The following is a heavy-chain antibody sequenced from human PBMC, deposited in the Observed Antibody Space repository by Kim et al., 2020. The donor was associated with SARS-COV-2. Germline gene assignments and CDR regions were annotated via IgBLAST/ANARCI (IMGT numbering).Heavy chain of an antibody. J-gene: IGHJ6*02. V-gene: IGHV4-38-2*02. CDR3: ARDGDSAPSTWTAFYYYYGLDV. D-gene: IGHD7-27*01. CDR1: GYSITNGYY. Sequence: SETLSLTCTVSGYSITNGYYWGWIRQPPGKGLEWIWSMYHSGSTYYNPSLKSRVTMSVDTSKNELSLKLTSVTAADTAVYYCARDGDSAPSTWTAFYYYYGLDVWGHGTTVTVSS. CDR2: MYHSGST.